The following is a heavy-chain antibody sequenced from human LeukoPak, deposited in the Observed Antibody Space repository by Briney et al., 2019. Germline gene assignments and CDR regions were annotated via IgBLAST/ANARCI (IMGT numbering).Heavy chain of an antibody. V-gene: IGHV3-21*01. CDR2: ISSSSSYI. D-gene: IGHD6-13*01. CDR3: ARTVSSWYEVNWFDP. J-gene: IGHJ5*02. Sequence: PGGSLRLSCAASGFTFSSYSMNWVRQAPGKGLEWVSSISSSSSYIYYADSVKGRFTISRDNAKNSLYLQMNSLRAEDTAVYYCARTVSSWYEVNWFDPWGQGTLVTVSS. CDR1: GFTFSSYS.